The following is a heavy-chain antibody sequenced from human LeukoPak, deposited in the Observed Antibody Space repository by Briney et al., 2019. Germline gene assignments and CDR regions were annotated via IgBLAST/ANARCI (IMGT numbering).Heavy chain of an antibody. V-gene: IGHV3-9*01. CDR1: GFTFDDYA. J-gene: IGHJ4*02. Sequence: GGSLRLSCAASGFTFDDYAMHWVRQAPGKGLEWVSGISWNSGSIGYADSVKGRFTISRDNAKNSLYLQMNSLRAEDTALYYCAKDSSLYCSGGSCLEATFDYWGQGTLVTVSS. CDR2: ISWNSGSI. CDR3: AKDSSLYCSGGSCLEATFDY. D-gene: IGHD2-15*01.